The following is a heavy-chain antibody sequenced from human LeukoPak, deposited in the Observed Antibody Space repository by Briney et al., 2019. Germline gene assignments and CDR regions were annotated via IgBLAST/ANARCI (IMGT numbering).Heavy chain of an antibody. D-gene: IGHD5-12*01. J-gene: IGHJ4*02. V-gene: IGHV3-23*01. CDR3: VKLRGSGFDFACDN. CDR1: GFSFSNYA. Sequence: PGGSLRLSCAASGFSFSNYAMSWVRQSPGKGLEWVSTIGGIGGSSEDRTYYADSMEGRFTISRDNSKKTVYLQVNSLRVEDTAVYYCVKLRGSGFDFACDNWAQGTLVTVSS. CDR2: IGGIGGSSEDRT.